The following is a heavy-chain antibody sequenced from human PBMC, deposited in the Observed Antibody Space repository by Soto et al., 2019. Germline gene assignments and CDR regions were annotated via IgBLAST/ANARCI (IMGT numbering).Heavy chain of an antibody. J-gene: IGHJ5*01. V-gene: IGHV3-23*01. CDR2: ITGNGDTT. CDR3: AKDRPNCFGSGGAYYKAGGDS. CDR1: GFTFSTYA. D-gene: IGHD3-10*01. Sequence: EVQLLESGGGLVQPGGSLRLSCAASGFTFSTYAMSWVRQAPGRGLEWVSSITGNGDTTFYPDSVKGRLTISRDNSKNSLYLQMNSPRVEDTALYYCAKDRPNCFGSGGAYYKAGGDSWGQGTLVTVSS.